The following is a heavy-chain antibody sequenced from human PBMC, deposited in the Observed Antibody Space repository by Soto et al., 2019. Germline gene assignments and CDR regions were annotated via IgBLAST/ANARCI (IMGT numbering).Heavy chain of an antibody. CDR3: AREGYDILTGYPRSYGMDV. CDR2: TSNSGST. D-gene: IGHD3-9*01. Sequence: PSETLSLTCTVSGGSVNSGTDCWSWIRQPPGKGLEWIGYTSNSGSTNYNPSLKSRVTISVDTSKNQFSLKLSSVTAADTAVYYCAREGYDILTGYPRSYGMDVWGQGTTVTVSS. J-gene: IGHJ6*02. V-gene: IGHV4-61*01. CDR1: GGSVNSGTDC.